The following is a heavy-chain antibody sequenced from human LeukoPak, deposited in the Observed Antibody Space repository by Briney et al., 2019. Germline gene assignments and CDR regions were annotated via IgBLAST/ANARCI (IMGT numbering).Heavy chain of an antibody. CDR1: GYSISSGYY. J-gene: IGHJ4*02. V-gene: IGHV4-38-2*01. CDR3: ARHWYSSSWYLDY. CDR2: IYHSGST. Sequence: SETLSLTRAVSGYSISSGYYWGWIRQPPGKGLEWIGSIYHSGSTYYNPSLKSRVTISVDTSKNQFSLKLSSVTAADTAVYYCARHWYSSSWYLDYWGQGTLVTVSS. D-gene: IGHD6-13*01.